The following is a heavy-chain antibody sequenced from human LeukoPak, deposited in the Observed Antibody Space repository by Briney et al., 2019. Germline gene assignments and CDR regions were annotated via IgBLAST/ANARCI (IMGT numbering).Heavy chain of an antibody. J-gene: IGHJ4*02. CDR2: IYHSGST. D-gene: IGHD6-6*01. CDR1: GGSISSSNW. CDR3: ARDQQLVGSFFGY. Sequence: SGTLSLTCAVSGGSISSSNWWSWVRQPPGKGLEWIGEIYHSGSTNYNPSLKSRVTISVDKSKNQFSLKLSSVTAADTAVYYCARDQQLVGSFFGYWGQGTLVTVSS. V-gene: IGHV4-4*02.